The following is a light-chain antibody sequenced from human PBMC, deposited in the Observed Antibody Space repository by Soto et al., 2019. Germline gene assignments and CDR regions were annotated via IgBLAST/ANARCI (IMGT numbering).Light chain of an antibody. CDR3: QQYGSSPNT. J-gene: IGKJ2*01. V-gene: IGKV3-20*01. CDR1: QSVSSSY. CDR2: GAS. Sequence: EIVLTQSPGTLSLSPGERATLSCRASQSVSSSYLARYQQKPGQAPRLLIYGASSRATGIPDRFSGSGSGTDFTLIISRLEPEDFAVYYCQQYGSSPNTFGQGTTLEIK.